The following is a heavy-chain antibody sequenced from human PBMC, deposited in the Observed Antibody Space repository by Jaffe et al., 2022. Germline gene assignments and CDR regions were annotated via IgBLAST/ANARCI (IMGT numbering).Heavy chain of an antibody. CDR2: ISSSGSTI. V-gene: IGHV3-48*03. J-gene: IGHJ3*02. CDR3: ARDRVPRAFDI. Sequence: EVQLVESGGGLVQPGGSLRLSCAASGFTFSSYEMNWVRQAPGKGLEWVSYISSSGSTIYYADSVKGRFTISRDNAKNSLYLQMNSLRAEDTAVYYCARDRVPRAFDIWGQGTMVTVSS. CDR1: GFTFSSYE.